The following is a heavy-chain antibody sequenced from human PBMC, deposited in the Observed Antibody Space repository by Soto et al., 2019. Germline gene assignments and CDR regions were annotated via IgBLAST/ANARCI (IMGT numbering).Heavy chain of an antibody. V-gene: IGHV1-46*01. CDR1: GYTFTSYY. D-gene: IGHD1-26*01. CDR3: ARELVD. J-gene: IGHJ4*02. CDR2: INPSGGST. Sequence: ASVKVSCKASGYTFTSYYIHWVRQAPGQGLEWMGIINPSGGSTSYAKKFKGKIPMTRDTSTSTFYLELSSLRSEDTAVYYCARELVDWGQGNLVTVS.